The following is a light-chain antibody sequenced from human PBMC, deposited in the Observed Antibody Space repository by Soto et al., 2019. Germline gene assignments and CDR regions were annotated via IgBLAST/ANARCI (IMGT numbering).Light chain of an antibody. Sequence: EIVMTQSPATLSVSPGERATLSCRASQSVSSNLAWYQQKPGQTPTLLIYVASTRATGIPARFSGSESGTEFTLTISSLQSEDFAVYYCQQYNVWPLTFGGGTKVEFK. V-gene: IGKV3-15*01. CDR2: VAS. J-gene: IGKJ4*01. CDR1: QSVSSN. CDR3: QQYNVWPLT.